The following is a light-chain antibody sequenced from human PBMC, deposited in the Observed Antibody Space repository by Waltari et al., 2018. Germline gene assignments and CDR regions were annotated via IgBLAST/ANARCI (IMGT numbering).Light chain of an antibody. V-gene: IGLV2-14*03. CDR2: DVT. J-gene: IGLJ3*02. CDR3: TSYTSSSSPWV. CDR1: SSAVGGYHY. Sequence: QSALTQPASVSGSPGQSITISCTGTSSAVGGYHYVSWYQQHPGKAPKLMIYDVTKRPSGVSNRFSGSKSGNTASLTISGLQAEDEADYYCTSYTSSSSPWVFGGGTKLTVL.